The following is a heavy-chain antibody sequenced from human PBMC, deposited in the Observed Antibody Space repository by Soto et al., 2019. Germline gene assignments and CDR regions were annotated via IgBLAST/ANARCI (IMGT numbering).Heavy chain of an antibody. Sequence: QLQLQESASGLVKPSQTLTLTCTVSNGSINSGGYSWSWIRQPPGQGLEWIGYVYSGSTYYRPSLESRVTISMDTSKNQVSLRLKSVTAADTAVYYCAREDSGGFYDFWGQGTLVTVSS. CDR2: VYSGST. V-gene: IGHV4-30-2*01. J-gene: IGHJ4*02. CDR3: AREDSGGFYDF. CDR1: NGSINSGGYS. D-gene: IGHD2-15*01.